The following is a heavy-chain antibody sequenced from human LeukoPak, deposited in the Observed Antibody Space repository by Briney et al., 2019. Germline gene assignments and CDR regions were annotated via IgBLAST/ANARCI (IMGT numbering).Heavy chain of an antibody. D-gene: IGHD3-10*01. Sequence: PGRSLRLSCAASGFAFSSYAMHWVRQAPGKGLEWVAVISYDGRNKYYAESVKGRFTISRDNSKNTLYLQMDSLRPEDTAVHYCARDASGYFDYWGQGTLVTVSS. J-gene: IGHJ4*02. V-gene: IGHV3-30*04. CDR1: GFAFSSYA. CDR2: ISYDGRNK. CDR3: ARDASGYFDY.